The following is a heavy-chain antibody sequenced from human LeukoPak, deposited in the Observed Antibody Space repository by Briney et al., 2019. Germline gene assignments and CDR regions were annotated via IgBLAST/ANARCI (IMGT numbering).Heavy chain of an antibody. D-gene: IGHD1-7*01. CDR2: IIPIFGTP. V-gene: IGHV1-69*05. Sequence: SVKVSCKASGGTFSNYAISWVRQAPGQGLEWMGGIIPIFGTPNYAQKFQGRATITTDESTITAYMDLSSLRSADTAVYYCASAYLKYNWNWGDVAFGIWGQGTVVTVSS. J-gene: IGHJ3*02. CDR3: ASAYLKYNWNWGDVAFGI. CDR1: GGTFSNYA.